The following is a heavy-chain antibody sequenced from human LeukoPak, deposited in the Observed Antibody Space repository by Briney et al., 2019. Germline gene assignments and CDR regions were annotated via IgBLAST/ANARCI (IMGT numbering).Heavy chain of an antibody. V-gene: IGHV4-59*01. Sequence: PSETLSLTCTVSGGSISSYYWSWIRQPPGKGLEWIGYIYYSGSTNYNPSLKSRVTISVDTSKNQFSLKLSSVTAADTAVYYCARAGGYCSSTSCSHYFDHWGQGTLVTVSS. J-gene: IGHJ4*02. CDR1: GGSISSYY. CDR3: ARAGGYCSSTSCSHYFDH. CDR2: IYYSGST. D-gene: IGHD2-2*01.